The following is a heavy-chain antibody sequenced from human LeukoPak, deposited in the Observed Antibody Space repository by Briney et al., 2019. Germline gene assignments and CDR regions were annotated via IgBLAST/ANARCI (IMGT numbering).Heavy chain of an antibody. J-gene: IGHJ6*02. CDR1: GGTFSSYA. CDR3: ARFGYCSGGSCYVETGYYYYGMDV. D-gene: IGHD2-15*01. CDR2: IIPILGIA. V-gene: IGHV1-69*04. Sequence: ASVKVSCKASGGTFSSYAISWVRQAPGQGLEWMGRIIPILGIANYAQKFQGRVTMTTDTSTSTAYMELRSLRSDDTAVYYCARFGYCSGGSCYVETGYYYYGMDVWGQGTTVTVSS.